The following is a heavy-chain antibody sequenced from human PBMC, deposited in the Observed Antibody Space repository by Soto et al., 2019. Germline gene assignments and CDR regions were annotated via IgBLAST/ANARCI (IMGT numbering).Heavy chain of an antibody. CDR3: ARYARKYYFDY. Sequence: SETLSLTCTVSGGSISSGDYYWSWIRQPPGKGLEWIGYIYYSGSTYYNPSLKSRVTISVDTSKNQLSLKLSSVTAADTAVYYCARYARKYYFDYWGQGTLVTVSS. J-gene: IGHJ4*02. V-gene: IGHV4-30-4*01. CDR2: IYYSGST. CDR1: GGSISSGDYY. D-gene: IGHD2-2*01.